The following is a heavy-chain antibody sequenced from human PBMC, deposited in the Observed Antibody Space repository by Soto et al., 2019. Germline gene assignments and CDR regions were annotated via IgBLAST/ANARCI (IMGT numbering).Heavy chain of an antibody. J-gene: IGHJ6*02. D-gene: IGHD2-15*01. CDR1: GGSISSYY. CDR3: ARGNRFCSGGSCYLGYYGMDV. CDR2: IYYSGST. V-gene: IGHV4-59*01. Sequence: PSETLSLTCTVSGGSISSYYWSWIRQPPGKGLEWIGYIYYSGSTNYNPSLKSRVTISVDTSKNQFSLKLSSVTAADTAVYYCARGNRFCSGGSCYLGYYGMDVSGQGTTVTVSS.